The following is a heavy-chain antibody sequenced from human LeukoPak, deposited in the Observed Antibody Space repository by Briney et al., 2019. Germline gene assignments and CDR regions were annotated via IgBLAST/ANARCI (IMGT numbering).Heavy chain of an antibody. Sequence: ASVKVSCKASGGTFSSYAISWVRQAPGQGLEWMGGIIPIFGTANYAQKFQGRVTITTDESTSTAYMELSSLRSEDTAVYYCARDRQLVAGYYYYYMDVWGKGTTVTVSS. CDR1: GGTFSSYA. V-gene: IGHV1-69*05. CDR2: IIPIFGTA. CDR3: ARDRQLVAGYYYYYMDV. D-gene: IGHD6-6*01. J-gene: IGHJ6*03.